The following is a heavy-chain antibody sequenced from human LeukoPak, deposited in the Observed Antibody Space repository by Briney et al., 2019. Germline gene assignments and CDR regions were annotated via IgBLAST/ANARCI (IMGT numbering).Heavy chain of an antibody. V-gene: IGHV3-23*01. J-gene: IGHJ4*02. Sequence: GGSLRLSCAASGFTFSSHAMGWVRQAPGKGLEWVSALCGSGGSTYYADSVKGRYTISKDNSKNTLYLQMNSLRAEDTALYHCARDPGVVAFHYFDYWGQGTLVTVSS. D-gene: IGHD3-3*01. CDR3: ARDPGVVAFHYFDY. CDR1: GFTFSSHA. CDR2: LCGSGGST.